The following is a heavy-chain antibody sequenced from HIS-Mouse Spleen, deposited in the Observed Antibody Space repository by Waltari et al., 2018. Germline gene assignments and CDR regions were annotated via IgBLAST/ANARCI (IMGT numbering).Heavy chain of an antibody. CDR3: AREIPYRSSLYDWYFDL. Sequence: QLQLQESGPGLVKPSETLSLTCTVSGGSIRSSSYYWGWIRPPPGKGLEWIGSTYYSGRRYDNPSLKRRVTISVDTSKIQFSLKLSFVTAADTDVYYCAREIPYRSSLYDWYFDLWVGGTLVTVSS. V-gene: IGHV4-39*07. CDR2: TYYSGRR. D-gene: IGHD6-13*01. J-gene: IGHJ2*01. CDR1: GGSIRSSSYY.